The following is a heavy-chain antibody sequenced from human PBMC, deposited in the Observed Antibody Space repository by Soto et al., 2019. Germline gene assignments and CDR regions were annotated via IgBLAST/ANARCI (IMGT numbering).Heavy chain of an antibody. CDR1: GFTFSSYA. Sequence: EVQLLESGGGLVQPGGSLRLSCAASGFTFSSYAMSWVRQAPGKGLEWVSTITASGGSTYYTDSVKGRFTISRDNSKKTLYLKMNSLRVEDTAVYYCAKASTWYPYFHYWGQGTLVTVSS. J-gene: IGHJ4*02. CDR2: ITASGGST. CDR3: AKASTWYPYFHY. V-gene: IGHV3-23*01. D-gene: IGHD6-13*01.